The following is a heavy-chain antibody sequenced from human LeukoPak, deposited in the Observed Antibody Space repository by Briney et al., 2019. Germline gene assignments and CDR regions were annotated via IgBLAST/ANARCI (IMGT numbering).Heavy chain of an antibody. CDR3: AKDLTGTDDSLDI. CDR1: GFTFSSYG. CDR2: IRYDGSNK. Sequence: QTGGSLRLSCAASGFTFSSYGMHWVRQAPGKGLDWVAFIRYDGSNKYYADSVKGRFTISRDNSKNTLYLQMNSLRAEDTAVYYCAKDLTGTDDSLDIWGQGTMVTVSS. V-gene: IGHV3-30*02. J-gene: IGHJ3*02. D-gene: IGHD7-27*01.